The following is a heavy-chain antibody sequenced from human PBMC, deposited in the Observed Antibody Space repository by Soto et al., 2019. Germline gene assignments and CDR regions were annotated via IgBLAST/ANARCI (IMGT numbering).Heavy chain of an antibody. CDR1: GFTFSSYS. Sequence: GGSLRLSCAASGFTFSSYSMNWVRQAPGKGLEWVSSLSSSSGHIYYADSVKGRFTISRDNAKNSLYLQMNSPRAEDTAVYYCVRHWLATREFDYWGQGTLVTVSS. CDR3: VRHWLATREFDY. J-gene: IGHJ4*02. D-gene: IGHD1-26*01. V-gene: IGHV3-21*01. CDR2: LSSSSGHI.